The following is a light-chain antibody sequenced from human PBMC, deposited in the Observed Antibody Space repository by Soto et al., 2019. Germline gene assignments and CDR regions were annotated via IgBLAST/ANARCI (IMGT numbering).Light chain of an antibody. Sequence: EIVMTQSPDTLSVSPGEGGTLSCRASQSVSRNVAWYQQKPGQAPRLLIYGGSTRVTGIPARFSASGSGTEFTLTISSLQSEDVAVYYCQQYNNWPPVRTFGQGTKVEIK. CDR2: GGS. CDR3: QQYNNWPPVRT. V-gene: IGKV3-15*01. CDR1: QSVSRN. J-gene: IGKJ1*01.